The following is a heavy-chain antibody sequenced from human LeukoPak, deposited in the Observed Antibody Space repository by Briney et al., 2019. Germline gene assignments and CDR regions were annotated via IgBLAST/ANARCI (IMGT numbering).Heavy chain of an antibody. CDR1: GFTFSTNA. Sequence: GRSLRLSCAASGFTFSTNAMSWVRQAPGKGLEWVSAISGNGGSTYYADSVKGRFTISRDNSKNTLYLQMNSLRAEDTAVYYCAKWFGESPFDYWGQGTLVTVSS. V-gene: IGHV3-23*01. CDR2: ISGNGGST. D-gene: IGHD3-10*01. J-gene: IGHJ4*02. CDR3: AKWFGESPFDY.